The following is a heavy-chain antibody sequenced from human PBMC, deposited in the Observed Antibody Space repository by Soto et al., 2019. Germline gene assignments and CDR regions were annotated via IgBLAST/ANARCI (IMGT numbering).Heavy chain of an antibody. J-gene: IGHJ6*03. Sequence: PGGSLRLSCAASGFTFSSYSMNWVRQAPGKGLEWVSYISSSSSTIYYADSVKGRFTISRDNAKNSLYLQMNSLRAEDTAVYCCARELMYYDFWSGDEAYYYYMDVWGKGTTVTVSS. CDR2: ISSSSSTI. CDR3: ARELMYYDFWSGDEAYYYYMDV. V-gene: IGHV3-48*01. D-gene: IGHD3-3*01. CDR1: GFTFSSYS.